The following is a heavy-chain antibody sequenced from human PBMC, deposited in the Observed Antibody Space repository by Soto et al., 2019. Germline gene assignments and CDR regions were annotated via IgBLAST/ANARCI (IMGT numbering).Heavy chain of an antibody. D-gene: IGHD3-3*01. J-gene: IGHJ3*02. CDR2: ISYDGSNK. Sequence: ESGGGVVQPGRSLRLSCAASGFTFSSYGMHWVRQAPGKGLEWVAVISYDGSNKYYADSVKGRFTISRDNSKNTLYLQMNSLRAEDTAVYYCAKEGPSYDFWSGPDAFDIWGQGTMVTVSS. CDR3: AKEGPSYDFWSGPDAFDI. V-gene: IGHV3-30*18. CDR1: GFTFSSYG.